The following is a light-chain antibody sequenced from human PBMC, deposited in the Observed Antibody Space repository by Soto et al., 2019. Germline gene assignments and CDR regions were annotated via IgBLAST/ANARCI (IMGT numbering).Light chain of an antibody. CDR1: SSDVGGYNF. Sequence: QSALTQPPSASGSPGQSVTISCTGTSSDVGGYNFVSWYQQHPGKAPKLMIYEVSERPSGVPDRFSGSKSSNTASLTVSGLQAEDEADYYCSSYAGSNIVVFGGGTQLTVL. J-gene: IGLJ2*01. CDR2: EVS. CDR3: SSYAGSNIVV. V-gene: IGLV2-8*01.